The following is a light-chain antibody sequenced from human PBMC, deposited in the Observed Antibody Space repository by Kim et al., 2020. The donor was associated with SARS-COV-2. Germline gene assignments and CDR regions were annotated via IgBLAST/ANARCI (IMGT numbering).Light chain of an antibody. CDR1: SSDVGSYNL. CDR2: EVS. J-gene: IGLJ2*01. CDR3: CSYVV. V-gene: IGLV2-23*02. Sequence: VSWSPGQSITISCTGTSSDVGSYNLFSWYQPHPGKAPKLMIYEVSKRPSGVSNRFSGSKSGNTASLTISGLQAEDEADYYCCSYVVFGGGTQLTVL.